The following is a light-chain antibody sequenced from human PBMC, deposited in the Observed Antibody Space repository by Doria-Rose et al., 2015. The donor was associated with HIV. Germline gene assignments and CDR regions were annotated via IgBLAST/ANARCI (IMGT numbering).Light chain of an antibody. CDR1: QSLLYTSKNY. V-gene: IGKV4-1*01. CDR2: WAS. CDR3: RQYYDTPS. J-gene: IGKJ3*01. Sequence: DIQMTQSPESLGMSLGERATLNCKSNQSLLYTSKNYLAWYQQKPGQPPKLLIYWASTRQSGVPARFSGSGSGTDSTLTISSLEAEDVAVYYCRQYYDTPSFGPGTAVDIK.